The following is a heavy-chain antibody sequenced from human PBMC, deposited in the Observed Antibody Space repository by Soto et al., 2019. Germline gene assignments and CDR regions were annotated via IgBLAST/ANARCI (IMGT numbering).Heavy chain of an antibody. V-gene: IGHV3-74*01. CDR1: GFTFSSYW. D-gene: IGHD4-17*01. J-gene: IGHJ3*02. CDR2: TNGDGRST. CDR3: ARDPDYGNERDGFEI. Sequence: GGSLRLSCAASGFTFSSYWMHWVRQAPGKGLVWVSRTNGDGRSTDYADPVKGRFTISRDNAKNTLYLQMNSLRAEDTAVYYCARDPDYGNERDGFEIWGQGTMVTVSS.